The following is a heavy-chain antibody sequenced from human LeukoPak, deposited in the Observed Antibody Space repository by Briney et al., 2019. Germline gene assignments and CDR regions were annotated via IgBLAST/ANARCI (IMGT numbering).Heavy chain of an antibody. CDR1: GYTFTYFD. CDR3: PRALDRSYYYVYLS. Sequence: ASVKVSCKASGYTFTYFDINWVRQAPGRGLEWMGWMNPNSGNTVYAQKFQGRVTMTRDTSINTGRMALTSLTSEDTPVYYCPRALDRSYYYVYLSWGQGTVISVSS. V-gene: IGHV1-8*01. J-gene: IGHJ5*02. CDR2: MNPNSGNT. D-gene: IGHD3-16*01.